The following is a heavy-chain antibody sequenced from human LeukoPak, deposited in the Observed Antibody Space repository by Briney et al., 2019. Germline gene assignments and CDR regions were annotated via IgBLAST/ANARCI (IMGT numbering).Heavy chain of an antibody. CDR2: INSDGSST. CDR3: ARAGQHYGDYVEFWFDP. D-gene: IGHD4-17*01. Sequence: GGSLRLSCAASGFTFSTYWMHWVRQAPGKGLVWVSRINSDGSSTSYADSVKGRFTISRDNAKNTLYLQMNSLRAEDMAGYYCARAGQHYGDYVEFWFDPWGQGTLVTVSS. V-gene: IGHV3-74*01. J-gene: IGHJ5*02. CDR1: GFTFSTYW.